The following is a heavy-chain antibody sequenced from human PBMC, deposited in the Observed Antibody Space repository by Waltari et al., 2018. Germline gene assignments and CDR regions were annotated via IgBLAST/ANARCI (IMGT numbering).Heavy chain of an antibody. V-gene: IGHV1-69-2*01. CDR3: ATSGMDLSGVTINWFDP. D-gene: IGHD3-9*01. CDR1: GYLFSNYY. CDR2: VDPADGKT. J-gene: IGHJ5*02. Sequence: EVQLVQSGAEVKKPGATVKISCKDPGYLFSNYYMQWLRQATGKGLEWMGRVDPADGKTIYADKFQGRFIITTNRPTRTVFMEVTSLTSDDAAVYYCATSGMDLSGVTINWFDPWGQGTLLTVSS.